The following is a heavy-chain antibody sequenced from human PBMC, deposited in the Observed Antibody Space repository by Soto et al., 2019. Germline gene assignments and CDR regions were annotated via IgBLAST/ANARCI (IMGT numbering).Heavy chain of an antibody. D-gene: IGHD3-22*01. CDR2: ISVSGGST. Sequence: SGGSLRLSCAASGLTFSSYAMNWVRQAHGKGLEWVSAISVSGGSTYYADSVQGRFTISRDNSKNTLYLQKNSLSADDTAVYFCANGHDSSGYYYHLDYWGQGSLVTVSS. J-gene: IGHJ4*02. CDR3: ANGHDSSGYYYHLDY. CDR1: GLTFSSYA. V-gene: IGHV3-23*01.